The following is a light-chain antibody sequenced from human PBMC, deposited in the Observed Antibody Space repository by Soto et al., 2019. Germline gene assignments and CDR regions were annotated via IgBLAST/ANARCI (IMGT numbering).Light chain of an antibody. Sequence: EIGLAQSPGTLSLSPGERATLSCRASQSFISSYLAWYQQKPGQAPRLLIYGASSRATGIPDRFSGSGSGTDFTLTISRLEPEDFAVYYCQQYGSSLLTFGGGTKV. CDR3: QQYGSSLLT. J-gene: IGKJ4*01. V-gene: IGKV3-20*01. CDR1: QSFISSY. CDR2: GAS.